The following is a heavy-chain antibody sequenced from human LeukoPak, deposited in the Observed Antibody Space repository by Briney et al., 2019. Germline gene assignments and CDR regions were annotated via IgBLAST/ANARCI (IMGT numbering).Heavy chain of an antibody. D-gene: IGHD3-22*01. J-gene: IGHJ6*02. CDR1: GYTFTGYY. V-gene: IGHV1-2*02. Sequence: ASVKVSCKASGYTFTGYYMHWVRQAPGQGLEWMGWINPKSGGTNYAQKFQGRVTMTTDTSTSTAYMELRSLRSDDTAVYYCARVMGYYYDSSGLADVWGQGTTVTVSS. CDR2: INPKSGGT. CDR3: ARVMGYYYDSSGLADV.